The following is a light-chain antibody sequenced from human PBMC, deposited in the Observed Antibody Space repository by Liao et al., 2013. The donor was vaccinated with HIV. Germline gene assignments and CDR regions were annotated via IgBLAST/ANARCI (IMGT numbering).Light chain of an antibody. CDR3: QAWDTTTAV. Sequence: SYVLTQTPSVSVAPGKTATVTCGGNNIGSKSVHWYQQKPGQAPVLVIYYDSDRPSGIPERFSGSNSGNTATLTISGTQAMDEADYYCQAWDTTTAVFGGGTKLTVL. V-gene: IGLV3-21*01. CDR2: YDS. J-gene: IGLJ2*01. CDR1: NIGSKS.